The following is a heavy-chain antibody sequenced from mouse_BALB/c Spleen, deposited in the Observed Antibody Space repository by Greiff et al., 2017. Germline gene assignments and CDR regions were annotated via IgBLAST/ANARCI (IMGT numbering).Heavy chain of an antibody. CDR1: GYTFTSYW. J-gene: IGHJ3*01. V-gene: IGHV1-69*02. CDR2: IDPSDSYT. Sequence: VQLQQPGAELVKPGASVKLSCKASGYTFTSYWMHRVKQRPGQGLEWIGEIDPSDSYTNYNQKFKGKATLTVDKSSSTAYMQLSSLTSEDSAVYYCARGGNYGFAYWGQGTLVTVSA. CDR3: ARGGNYGFAY. D-gene: IGHD2-1*01.